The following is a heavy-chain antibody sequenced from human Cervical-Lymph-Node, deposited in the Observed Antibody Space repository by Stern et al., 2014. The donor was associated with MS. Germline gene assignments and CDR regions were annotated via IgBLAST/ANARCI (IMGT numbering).Heavy chain of an antibody. CDR2: VYTSGDT. V-gene: IGHV4-61*02. Sequence: QVQLQESGPGLMKPSQTLSLTCTVSGASISSGAYYWTWIRQPAGKELEWIGRVYTSGDTDYNPSLRSRVTISVDTSTNQFPLTLTSVTAADTAVYYCARGIHRWGQTDYYNGMDVWGQGTTVTVSS. CDR3: ARGIHRWGQTDYYNGMDV. CDR1: GASISSGAYY. D-gene: IGHD5-18*01. J-gene: IGHJ6*02.